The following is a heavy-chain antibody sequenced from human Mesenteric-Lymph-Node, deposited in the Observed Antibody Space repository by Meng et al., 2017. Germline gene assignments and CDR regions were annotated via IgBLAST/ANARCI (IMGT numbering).Heavy chain of an antibody. CDR1: GGSFSGYY. J-gene: IGHJ4*02. CDR2: INHSGST. Sequence: QVQLQQWGAGLLKPSETLSLTCAVYGGSFSGYYWSWIRQPPGKGLEWIGEINHSGSTNYNPSLKSRVTISVDTSKNQFSLNLRSVTAADTAVYFCARGYSMGEGYLESWGQGTLVTVSS. CDR3: ARGYSMGEGYLES. D-gene: IGHD5-18*01. V-gene: IGHV4-34*01.